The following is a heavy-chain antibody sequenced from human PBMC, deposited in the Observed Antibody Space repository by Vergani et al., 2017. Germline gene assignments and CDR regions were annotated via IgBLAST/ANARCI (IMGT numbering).Heavy chain of an antibody. Sequence: EVELVQSGPEMRKPGESLMISCKGSEYSFGNYWIGLVRQMPGKGLEWMGIIYPADSATRYSPSFQGQVTISADKSISTAFLQWDSLTASDTALYYCARHTTYTDSWGQGTLVTVSS. J-gene: IGHJ4*02. CDR1: EYSFGNYW. CDR2: IYPADSAT. CDR3: ARHTTYTDS. V-gene: IGHV5-51*01. D-gene: IGHD1-1*01.